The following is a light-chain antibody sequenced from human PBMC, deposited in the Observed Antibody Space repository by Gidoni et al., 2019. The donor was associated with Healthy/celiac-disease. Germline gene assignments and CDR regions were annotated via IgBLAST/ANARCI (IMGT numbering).Light chain of an antibody. Sequence: DIKMTQSPSSLSASVGDRVTITCQASQYISNYLNWYQQKPGKAPKLLIYDASTLETGVPSRFSGSGSGTDFTFTISSLQLEDIATYYCQQYDNLITFGQGTRLEIK. CDR3: QQYDNLIT. CDR1: QYISNY. V-gene: IGKV1-33*01. J-gene: IGKJ5*01. CDR2: DAS.